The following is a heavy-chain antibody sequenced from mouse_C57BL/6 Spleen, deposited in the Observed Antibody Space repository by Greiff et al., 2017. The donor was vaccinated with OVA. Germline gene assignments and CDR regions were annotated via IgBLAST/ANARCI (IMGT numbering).Heavy chain of an antibody. Sequence: EVHLVESGGGLVKPGGSLKLSCAASGFTFSSYTMSWVRQTPEKRLEWVATISGGGGNTYYPDSVKGRFTISRDNAKNTLYLQMSSLRSEDTALYYCAREGYGSHFDYWGQGTTLTVSS. V-gene: IGHV5-9*01. D-gene: IGHD1-1*01. J-gene: IGHJ2*01. CDR3: AREGYGSHFDY. CDR2: ISGGGGNT. CDR1: GFTFSSYT.